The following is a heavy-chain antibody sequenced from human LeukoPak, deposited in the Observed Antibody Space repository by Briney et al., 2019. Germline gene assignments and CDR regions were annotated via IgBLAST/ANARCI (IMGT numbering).Heavy chain of an antibody. CDR2: IYHSGST. V-gene: IGHV4-59*01. D-gene: IGHD1-26*01. CDR3: ARVPTGPPVGDY. J-gene: IGHJ4*02. CDR1: GGSLSTYY. Sequence: PSETLSLTCTVSGGSLSTYYWNWIRQPPGKGLEWIGYIYHSGSTNYNPSLQSRVTISVDTSKNQFSLNLNSVTAADTAVYYCARVPTGPPVGDYWGQGTLVTVSS.